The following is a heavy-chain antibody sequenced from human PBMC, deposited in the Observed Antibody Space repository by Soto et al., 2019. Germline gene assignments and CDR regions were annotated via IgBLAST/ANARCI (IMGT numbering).Heavy chain of an antibody. J-gene: IGHJ5*02. CDR1: GFTFSSYS. Sequence: PGGSLRLSCAASGFTFSSYSMIWVRQAPGKGLEWVSSITSRTSYINYADSVKGRFTISRDNAKNSLYLQMNRLRPEDTAVYFCVRDQDSRGYSVFNLWGQGTQVTVSS. CDR2: ITSRTSYI. V-gene: IGHV3-21*01. CDR3: VRDQDSRGYSVFNL. D-gene: IGHD3-22*01.